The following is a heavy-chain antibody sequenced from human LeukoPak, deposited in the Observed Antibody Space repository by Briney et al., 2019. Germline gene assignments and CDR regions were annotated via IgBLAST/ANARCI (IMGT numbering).Heavy chain of an antibody. V-gene: IGHV3-74*01. D-gene: IGHD6-19*01. CDR2: INSDGSSR. CDR1: GFTFSSYW. J-gene: IGHJ3*02. Sequence: PGGSLRLSCAASGFTFSSYWMHWVRQAPGTGLVWVSRINSDGSSRSYADSVKGRITISRDNAKNTLYLQMNSLRVEDTAVYYCARVGDSSGWYDFFDIWGQGTMVTVSS. CDR3: ARVGDSSGWYDFFDI.